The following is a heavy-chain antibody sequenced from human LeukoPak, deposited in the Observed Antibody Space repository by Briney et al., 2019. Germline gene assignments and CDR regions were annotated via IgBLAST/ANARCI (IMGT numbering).Heavy chain of an antibody. Sequence: AESLRLSCAASGFSTTCNYMTWFRQPPGKGLEWVSVTYSGGTSTYAHSLKSRFTISRDNSKNPLYLQMSSRRVEDTAIYYCARRSDRALLYSSGDYWGEGTLVTVPS. CDR2: TYSGGTS. V-gene: IGHV3-53*01. D-gene: IGHD5-18*01. CDR3: ARRSDRALLYSSGDY. J-gene: IGHJ4*02. CDR1: GFSTTCNY.